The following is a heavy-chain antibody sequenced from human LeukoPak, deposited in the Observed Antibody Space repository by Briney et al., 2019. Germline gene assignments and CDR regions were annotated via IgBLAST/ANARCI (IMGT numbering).Heavy chain of an antibody. D-gene: IGHD1-26*01. CDR3: VKDLGRYRNNCFDY. CDR2: ISGSGGGT. V-gene: IGHV3-23*01. Sequence: GGSLRLSCAASGSTFSSYAMSWVRQAPEKGLEWVSTISGSGGGTYYADSVKGRFTISRDDSKNTLYLQMNSLRAEDTAVYYCVKDLGRYRNNCFDYWGQGTLVTVSS. CDR1: GSTFSSYA. J-gene: IGHJ4*02.